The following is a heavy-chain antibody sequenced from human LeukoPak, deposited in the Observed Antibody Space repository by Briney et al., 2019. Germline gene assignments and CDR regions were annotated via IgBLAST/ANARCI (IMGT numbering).Heavy chain of an antibody. Sequence: SETLSLTRTVSGGSITTHYWSWIRQPPGEGLQWIASIYHTGASNYNPSLKSRITISLDTSKNQFSLELRYVTDADTAEYYCARDTTFYDSSGYHPYW. J-gene: IGHJ2*01. CDR1: GGSITTHY. CDR2: IYHTGAS. V-gene: IGHV4-59*11. D-gene: IGHD3-22*01. CDR3: ARDTTFYDSSGYHPYW.